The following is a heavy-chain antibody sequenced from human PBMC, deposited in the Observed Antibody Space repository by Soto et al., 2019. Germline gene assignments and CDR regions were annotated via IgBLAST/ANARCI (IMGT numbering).Heavy chain of an antibody. CDR3: ARDPYCTNGVCYTNGMDV. J-gene: IGHJ6*02. V-gene: IGHV4-61*01. D-gene: IGHD2-8*01. CDR2: IYYSGST. CDR1: GGSVSSGSYY. Sequence: QVQLQESGPGLVKPSETLSLTCTVSGGSVSSGSYYWSWIRQPPGKGLEWIGYIYYSGSTNYNPSRKSRVTISVDTAKNQFSLKLRSVTAADTAVYYCARDPYCTNGVCYTNGMDVWGQGTTVTVSS.